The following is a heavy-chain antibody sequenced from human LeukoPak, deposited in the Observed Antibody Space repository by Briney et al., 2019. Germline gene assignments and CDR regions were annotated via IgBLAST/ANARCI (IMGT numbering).Heavy chain of an antibody. CDR2: IFYSGTT. V-gene: IGHV4-39*01. Sequence: SETLSLTCSVSGGSITSSLYYWAWIRQPPGKGLEWIGSIFYSGTTYYNPSLKSRVTISVDTSKNQFSLKLSSVTAADTAVYYCARSLNYDILTGYYVWYFDYWGQGTLVTVSS. J-gene: IGHJ4*02. CDR3: ARSLNYDILTGYYVWYFDY. CDR1: GGSITSSLYY. D-gene: IGHD3-9*01.